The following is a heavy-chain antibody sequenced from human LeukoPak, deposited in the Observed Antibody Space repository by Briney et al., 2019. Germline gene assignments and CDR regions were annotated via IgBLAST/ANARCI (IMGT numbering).Heavy chain of an antibody. Sequence: SETLSLTCTVSGGSISSYYWSWIRQPPGKGLEWIGYMYYSGSTNYNPSLESRVTISVDTSKNQFSLKLSSVTAADTAVYYCASLYSGSYDTGSFDYFNYWGQGTLVTVSP. V-gene: IGHV4-59*01. J-gene: IGHJ4*02. CDR1: GGSISSYY. CDR3: ASLYSGSYDTGSFDYFNY. CDR2: MYYSGST. D-gene: IGHD1-26*01.